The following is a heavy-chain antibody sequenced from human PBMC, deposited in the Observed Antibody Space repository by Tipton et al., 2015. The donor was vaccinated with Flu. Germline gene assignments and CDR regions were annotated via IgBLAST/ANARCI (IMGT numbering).Heavy chain of an antibody. V-gene: IGHV4-59*01. CDR1: GGSISSYY. Sequence: LRLSCTVSGGSISSYYWSWIRQPPGKGLEWIGYIYYSGSTNYNPSLKSRVTISVDTSKNQFSLKLSSVTAADKAVYYCARTVAVAAPGWFDPWGQGTLVTVSS. D-gene: IGHD6-19*01. CDR3: ARTVAVAAPGWFDP. CDR2: IYYSGST. J-gene: IGHJ5*02.